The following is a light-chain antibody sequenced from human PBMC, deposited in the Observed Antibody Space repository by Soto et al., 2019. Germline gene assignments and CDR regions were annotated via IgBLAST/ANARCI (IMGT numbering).Light chain of an antibody. CDR3: MQATETVIT. J-gene: IGKJ5*01. CDR2: EIS. CDR1: QSLVHSDGNTY. Sequence: DILMTQTPLSSPVTLGQPASISCTSSQSLVHSDGNTYLNWLHQRPGQPPRLLIYEISKRFSGVPDRFRGSRSGTDFTLKISRVEAEDVGFYYCMQATETVITFGQGTRPEIK. V-gene: IGKV2-24*01.